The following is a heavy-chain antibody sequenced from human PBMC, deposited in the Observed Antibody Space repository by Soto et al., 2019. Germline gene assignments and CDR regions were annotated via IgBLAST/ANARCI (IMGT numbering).Heavy chain of an antibody. J-gene: IGHJ4*02. V-gene: IGHV3-74*01. CDR1: GLTFNTHW. CDR2: IYFYGITT. Sequence: EVQLVESGGGVVQPGGSLRLSCTASGLTFNTHWRHWVRQAPGKGLVWVSRIYFYGITTNYADSVKGRLTVSRDKAKNTVDLHVNALRDEDTAVYYCARGGAMGVDYWGQGTLVTVSS. D-gene: IGHD1-26*01. CDR3: ARGGAMGVDY.